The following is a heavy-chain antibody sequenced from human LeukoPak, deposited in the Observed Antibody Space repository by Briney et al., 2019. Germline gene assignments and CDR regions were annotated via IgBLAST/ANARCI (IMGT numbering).Heavy chain of an antibody. J-gene: IGHJ6*03. Sequence: GGSLRLSCAASGFTFSSYWMSWVRQAPGKGLEWVANIKQDGNEKYCVDSVKGRFTISRDNAKNSLYLQMNSLRAEDTAVYYCARDDFVSGHDILTAYFYYYYMDVWGKGTTVTVSS. CDR2: IKQDGNEK. D-gene: IGHD3-9*01. CDR3: ARDDFVSGHDILTAYFYYYYMDV. V-gene: IGHV3-7*01. CDR1: GFTFSSYW.